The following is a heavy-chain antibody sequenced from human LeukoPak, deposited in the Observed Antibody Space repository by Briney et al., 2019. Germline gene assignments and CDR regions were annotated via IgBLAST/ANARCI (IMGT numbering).Heavy chain of an antibody. CDR2: INAGNGNT. J-gene: IGHJ4*02. V-gene: IGHV1-3*01. CDR1: GYTFTSYA. Sequence: ASVTVSCKASGYTFTSYAMHWVRQAPGQRLEWMGWINAGNGNTKYSQKFQGRVTITRDTSASTAYMELSSLRSEDTAVYYCARESHLVRGVIGLLSYWGQGTLVTVSS. CDR3: ARESHLVRGVIGLLSY. D-gene: IGHD3-10*01.